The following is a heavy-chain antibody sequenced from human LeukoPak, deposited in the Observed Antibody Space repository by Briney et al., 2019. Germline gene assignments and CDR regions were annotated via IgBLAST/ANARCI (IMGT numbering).Heavy chain of an antibody. J-gene: IGHJ5*02. Sequence: GGSLGLSCTASGFTFSSYSMNWVRQAPGKGLEWVSSITSSSDYVYYADSVKGRFTISRDNAENSLHLQMNSLRADDTAVYYCAREFKSGYGMWAWGQGTLVTVSS. D-gene: IGHD5-18*01. CDR1: GFTFSSYS. CDR2: ITSSSDYV. V-gene: IGHV3-21*01. CDR3: AREFKSGYGMWA.